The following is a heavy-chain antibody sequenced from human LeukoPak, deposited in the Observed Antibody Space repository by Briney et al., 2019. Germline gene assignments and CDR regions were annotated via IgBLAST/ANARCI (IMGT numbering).Heavy chain of an antibody. J-gene: IGHJ4*02. CDR2: IIPFLGTT. D-gene: IGHD2-21*01. CDR3: TIIPNVILFTHYFEY. V-gene: IGHV1-69*01. Sequence: SVKVSCKASGGVFTTYAISWVRQAPGQGLEWMGGIIPFLGTTNYAQKFQGRVTITADEPTRTAYMELTYLRSNDTAVYYCTIIPNVILFTHYFEYWGQGTLVTVSS. CDR1: GGVFTTYA.